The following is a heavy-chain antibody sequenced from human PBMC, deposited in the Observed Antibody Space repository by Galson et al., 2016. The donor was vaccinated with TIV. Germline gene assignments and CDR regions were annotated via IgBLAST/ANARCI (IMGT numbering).Heavy chain of an antibody. Sequence: SVKVSCKASGYTFTEYYIHWVRQAPGQGLEWMGWITPNSGGTMYAQKFQGWVTMTRDTSITTAYMELSRLRSDDTAVYYCAKIGQEHDAFDIWGQRTMVTV. CDR3: AKIGQEHDAFDI. CDR2: ITPNSGGT. D-gene: IGHD1/OR15-1a*01. V-gene: IGHV1-2*04. J-gene: IGHJ3*02. CDR1: GYTFTEYY.